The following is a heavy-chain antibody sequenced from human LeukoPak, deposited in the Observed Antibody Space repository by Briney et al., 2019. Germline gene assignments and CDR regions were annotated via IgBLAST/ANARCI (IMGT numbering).Heavy chain of an antibody. CDR1: GFSFSGSG. CDR2: IRSKAQSYAT. V-gene: IGHV3-73*01. J-gene: IGHJ4*02. D-gene: IGHD4-11*01. CDR3: TRLGEMTAVTTSFDY. Sequence: GGSQTLFCVPSGFSFSGSGIHWVRHASGKGLEWLGRIRSKAQSYATAYAASVKERFTISRDDSKNTAYLQMNSLKTEDTAVYFCTRLGEMTAVTTSFDYWGQGTLVTVSS.